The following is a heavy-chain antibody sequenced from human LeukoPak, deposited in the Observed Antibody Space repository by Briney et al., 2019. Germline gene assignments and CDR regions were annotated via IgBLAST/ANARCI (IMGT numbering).Heavy chain of an antibody. CDR2: ISSSGSTI. CDR3: ARARSSGWSYYYYYMDV. D-gene: IGHD6-19*01. Sequence: GGSLRLSCAASGFTFSDYYMSWIRQAPGKGLEWVSCISSSGSTIYYADSVKGRFTISRDNAKNSLYLQMNSLRAEDTAVYYCARARSSGWSYYYYYMDVWGKGTTVTVSS. V-gene: IGHV3-11*04. CDR1: GFTFSDYY. J-gene: IGHJ6*03.